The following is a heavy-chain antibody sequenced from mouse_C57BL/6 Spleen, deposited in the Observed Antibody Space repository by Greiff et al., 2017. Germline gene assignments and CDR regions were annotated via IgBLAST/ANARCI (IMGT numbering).Heavy chain of an antibody. J-gene: IGHJ2*01. V-gene: IGHV1-54*01. CDR1: GYAFTNYL. CDR2: INPGSGGT. D-gene: IGHD2-4*01. Sequence: QVQLQQSGAELVRPGTSVKVSCKASGYAFTNYLIEWVKQRPGQGLEWIGVINPGSGGTNYNEKFKGKATLTADKSYSTAYMQLSSLTSEDSAVYFCARSRSSYDYDHYFDYWGQGTTLTVSS. CDR3: ARSRSSYDYDHYFDY.